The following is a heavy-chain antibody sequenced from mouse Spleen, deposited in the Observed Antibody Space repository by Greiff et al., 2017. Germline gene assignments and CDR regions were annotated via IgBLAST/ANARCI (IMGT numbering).Heavy chain of an antibody. Sequence: VKLMESGAELARPGASVKLSCKASGYTFTSYGISWVKQRTGQGLEWIGEIYPRSGNTYYNEKFKGKATLTADKSSSTAYMELRSLTSEDSAVYFCARRHYDAGFAYWGQGTLVTVSA. CDR1: GYTFTSYG. D-gene: IGHD2-4*01. J-gene: IGHJ3*01. CDR3: ARRHYDAGFAY. CDR2: IYPRSGNT. V-gene: IGHV1-81*01.